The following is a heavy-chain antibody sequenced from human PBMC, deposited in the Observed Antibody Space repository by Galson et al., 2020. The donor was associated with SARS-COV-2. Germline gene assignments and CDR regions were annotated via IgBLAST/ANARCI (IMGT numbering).Heavy chain of an antibody. CDR3: AREASWAMFGMDV. V-gene: IGHV3-21*01. D-gene: IGHD1-26*01. J-gene: IGHJ6*02. CDR1: GFTFNRYT. CDR2: ISSNSEYI. Sequence: GESLKISCAVSGFTFNRYTMSWFRQAPAKGPEWVSSISSNSEYIYYVDSLKGRFTISRDNAKNSLYLQMNSLRAEDTAVYFCAREASWAMFGMDVWGQGTTVTVSS.